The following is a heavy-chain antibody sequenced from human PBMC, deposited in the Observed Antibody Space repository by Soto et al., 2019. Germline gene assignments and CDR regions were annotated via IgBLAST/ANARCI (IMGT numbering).Heavy chain of an antibody. V-gene: IGHV1-18*01. CDR3: ARDFVSLEGVPDATSVFDC. CDR2: ISAYNGNT. J-gene: IGHJ4*02. Sequence: GASVNVSCKASGYTFTSYGISWVRQAPGQGLEWMGWISAYNGNTNYAQKLQGRVTMTTDTSTSTAYMELRSLRSDDTAVYYCARDFVSLEGVPDATSVFDCWGQGTLVSV. CDR1: GYTFTSYG. D-gene: IGHD2-2*01.